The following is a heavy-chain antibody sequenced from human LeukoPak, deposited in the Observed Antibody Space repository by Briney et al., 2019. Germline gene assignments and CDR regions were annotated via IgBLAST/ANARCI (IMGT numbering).Heavy chain of an antibody. CDR3: ARDGYSNAMDV. Sequence: PGGSLRLSCAASGFTFRSYEMNWVRQAPGKGLEWVANIKYDGSEKYYVDFVKGRFTISRDNAKNSLYLQMNSLRVEDTAVYYCARDGYSNAMDVWGQGTTVTVSS. J-gene: IGHJ6*02. V-gene: IGHV3-7*04. CDR1: GFTFRSYE. CDR2: IKYDGSEK.